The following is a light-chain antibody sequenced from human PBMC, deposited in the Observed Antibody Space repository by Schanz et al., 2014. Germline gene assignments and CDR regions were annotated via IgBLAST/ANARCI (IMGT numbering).Light chain of an antibody. J-gene: IGKJ3*01. Sequence: EIVLTQSPGTLSLSPGERATLSCGASQSLTHVYLAWYQQKPGQAPRLFIYSASSRTTGIPDRFSGSGSGTDFTLTISRLEPEDFAVYYCHQYGISPFTFGPGTKVDIK. CDR1: QSLTHVY. CDR2: SAS. CDR3: HQYGISPFT. V-gene: IGKV3-20*01.